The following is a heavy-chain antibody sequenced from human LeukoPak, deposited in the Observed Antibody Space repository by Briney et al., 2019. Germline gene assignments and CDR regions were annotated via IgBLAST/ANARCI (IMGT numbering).Heavy chain of an antibody. V-gene: IGHV4-59*08. CDR1: GGSISSYY. CDR2: IYYSGSA. J-gene: IGHJ4*02. CDR3: ARSYPCSSTSCYEVHFDY. D-gene: IGHD2-2*01. Sequence: SETLSLTCTVSGGSISSYYWSWIRQPPGKGLEWIGYIYYSGSANYNPSLKSRVTISVDTSKNQFSLKLSSVTAADTAVYYCARSYPCSSTSCYEVHFDYWGQGTLVTVSS.